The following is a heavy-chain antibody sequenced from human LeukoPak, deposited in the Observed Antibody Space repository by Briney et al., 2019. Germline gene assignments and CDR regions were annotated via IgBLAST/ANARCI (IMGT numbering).Heavy chain of an antibody. D-gene: IGHD3-3*01. J-gene: IGHJ5*02. CDR2: IYYSGST. Sequence: PSQTLSLTCTVSGGSISSGGYYWSWIRQHPGKGLEWIGYIYYSGSTYYNPSLKSRVTMSVDTSKNQFSLKLSSVTAADTAVYYCARILRGPRRNWFDPWGQGTLVTVSS. V-gene: IGHV4-31*03. CDR3: ARILRGPRRNWFDP. CDR1: GGSISSGGYY.